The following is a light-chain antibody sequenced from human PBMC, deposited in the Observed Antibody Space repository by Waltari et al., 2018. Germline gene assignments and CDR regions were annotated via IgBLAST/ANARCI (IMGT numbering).Light chain of an antibody. J-gene: IGLJ3*02. CDR2: SNN. Sequence: QSVLTQPPSASGTPGQRVSIPCSGSNSNIGTNTVNWYQQLPGTAPKLLIISNNNRPSGVPDRFSGSKSGTSASLAISGLQSEDEAEYYCAAWDDSLNGPVFGAGTKLTVL. V-gene: IGLV1-44*01. CDR3: AAWDDSLNGPV. CDR1: NSNIGTNT.